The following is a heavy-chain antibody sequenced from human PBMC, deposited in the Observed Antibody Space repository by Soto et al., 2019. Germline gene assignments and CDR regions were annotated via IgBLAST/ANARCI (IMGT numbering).Heavy chain of an antibody. Sequence: ASVKVSCKASGYTFTGYYMHWVRQAPGQGLEWMGWINPNSGGTNYAQKFQGWVTMTRDTSISTAYMELSRLRSDDTAVYYCASPRVYCSSTSCYMPDYWGQVHLVTVSS. CDR1: GYTFTGYY. CDR2: INPNSGGT. J-gene: IGHJ4*02. CDR3: ASPRVYCSSTSCYMPDY. D-gene: IGHD2-2*02. V-gene: IGHV1-2*04.